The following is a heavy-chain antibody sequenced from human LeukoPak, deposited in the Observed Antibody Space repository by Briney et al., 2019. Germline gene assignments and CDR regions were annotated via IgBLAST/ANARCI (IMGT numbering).Heavy chain of an antibody. CDR1: GGSISSYY. V-gene: IGHV4-59*01. J-gene: IGHJ5*02. CDR3: ARGPDWFDP. Sequence: KPSETLSLTCTVSGGSISSYYWSWIRQPPGKGLEWIGYIYYSGSTDYNPSLKSRVTISVYTSKNQFSLKLSSVTATDTAVYYCARGPDWFDPWGQGTLVTVYS. CDR2: IYYSGST.